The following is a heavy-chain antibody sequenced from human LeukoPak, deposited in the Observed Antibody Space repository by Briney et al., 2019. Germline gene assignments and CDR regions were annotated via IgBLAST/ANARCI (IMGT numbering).Heavy chain of an antibody. J-gene: IGHJ3*02. CDR2: IYYGGKT. CDR1: GGSISSTIYY. D-gene: IGHD3-3*01. V-gene: IGHV4-39*01. Sequence: PSETLSLTCTVSGGSISSTIYYCAWIRQPPGKGLEWIGSIYYGGKTYYNPSLKSRVTTSVDTSKNQFSLKLSSVTAADTAVYYRARHLGGSGSSDAFDIWGQGTMVTVSS. CDR3: ARHLGGSGSSDAFDI.